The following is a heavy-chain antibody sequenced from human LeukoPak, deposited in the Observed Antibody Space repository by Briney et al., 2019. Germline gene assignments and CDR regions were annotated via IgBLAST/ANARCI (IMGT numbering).Heavy chain of an antibody. D-gene: IGHD3-22*01. J-gene: IGHJ3*02. V-gene: IGHV1-69*05. CDR2: IIPIFGTA. CDR1: GGTFSSYA. Sequence: SVKVSCKASGGTFSSYAISWARQAPGQGLEWMGVIIPIFGTANYAQKFQGRVTITTDESTSTAYMELSSLRSEDTAVYYCARASYYYDSSGYYFDAFDIWGQGTMVTVSS. CDR3: ARASYYYDSSGYYFDAFDI.